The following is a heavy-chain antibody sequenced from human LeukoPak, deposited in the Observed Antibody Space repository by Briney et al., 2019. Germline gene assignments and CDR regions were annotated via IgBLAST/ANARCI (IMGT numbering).Heavy chain of an antibody. V-gene: IGHV1-46*01. J-gene: IGHJ3*02. D-gene: IGHD3-10*01. Sequence: ASVKVSCKASGYTFTSYYMHWVRQAPGQGLEWMGIINPSGGSTSYAQKFQGRVTMTRDMSTSTVYMELSGLRSEDTAVYYCARTSSYDAFDIWGQGTMVTVSS. CDR1: GYTFTSYY. CDR3: ARTSSYDAFDI. CDR2: INPSGGST.